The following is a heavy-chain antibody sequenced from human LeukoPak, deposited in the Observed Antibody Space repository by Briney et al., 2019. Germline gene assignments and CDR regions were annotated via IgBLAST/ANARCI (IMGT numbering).Heavy chain of an antibody. Sequence: ASVKVSCKASGGTFSSYAISWVRQAPGQGFEWMGWINPNSGATNYAQKFQGRVTMTRDTSISTAYMELSRLRSDDTAVYYCARTSYYDILTSYRYFDYWGQGTLVTVSS. V-gene: IGHV1-2*02. D-gene: IGHD3-9*01. CDR2: INPNSGAT. CDR3: ARTSYYDILTSYRYFDY. CDR1: GGTFSSYA. J-gene: IGHJ4*02.